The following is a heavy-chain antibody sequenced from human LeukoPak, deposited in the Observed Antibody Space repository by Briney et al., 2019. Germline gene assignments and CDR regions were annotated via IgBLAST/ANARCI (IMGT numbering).Heavy chain of an antibody. CDR2: ISSSSYI. D-gene: IGHD2-2*02. V-gene: IGHV3-21*01. CDR1: GFTFSSYS. Sequence: PGGSLRLSCAASGFTFSSYSMNWVRQAPRKGLEWVSSISSSSYIYYADSVKGRFTISRDNAKNSLYLQMNSLRAEDTAVYYCARGDIVVVPAAIGITYYYYGMDVWGQGTTVTVSS. CDR3: ARGDIVVVPAAIGITYYYYGMDV. J-gene: IGHJ6*02.